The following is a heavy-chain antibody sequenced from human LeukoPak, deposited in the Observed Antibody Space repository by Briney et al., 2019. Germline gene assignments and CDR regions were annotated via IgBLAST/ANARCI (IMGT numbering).Heavy chain of an antibody. V-gene: IGHV3-30-3*01. D-gene: IGHD5-18*01. CDR3: ARDKGGRGYSYGLYYFEY. CDR1: GSTFSTQA. J-gene: IGHJ4*02. Sequence: QPGGSHCPFCPASGSTFSTQAIHWARQAPGKGLEWVAVISHDGSNKNYADSVKGRFTISRDNAKNTLYLQMNSLRAEDTAVYDCARDKGGRGYSYGLYYFEYWGQGALVTVSS. CDR2: ISHDGSNK.